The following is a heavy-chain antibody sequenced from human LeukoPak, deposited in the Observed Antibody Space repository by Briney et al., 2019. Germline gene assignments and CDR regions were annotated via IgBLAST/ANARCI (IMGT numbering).Heavy chain of an antibody. Sequence: GGSLRLSCAASGFIFSNYELNWVRQAPGKGLEWVSYVSSSGRNIYYADSVNGRFTISRDNAKNSLYLQMNSLRAEDTAVYYCARDLVQLWSKDYWGQGTLVTVSS. J-gene: IGHJ4*02. CDR3: ARDLVQLWSKDY. CDR1: GFIFSNYE. D-gene: IGHD5-18*01. CDR2: VSSSGRNI. V-gene: IGHV3-48*03.